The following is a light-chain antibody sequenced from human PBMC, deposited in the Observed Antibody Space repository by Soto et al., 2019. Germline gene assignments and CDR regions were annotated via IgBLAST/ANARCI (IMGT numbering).Light chain of an antibody. Sequence: AIRMTQSPSSLSASTGDRVTITCRASRGVSSYFAWYQQKPGKAPKLLIYAASILQSGVPSRFSGSGSGTDFTFTISCLQSEDIATYYCQQYYNYPNTFGQGTRLEI. CDR1: RGVSSY. CDR2: AAS. CDR3: QQYYNYPNT. V-gene: IGKV1-8*01. J-gene: IGKJ5*01.